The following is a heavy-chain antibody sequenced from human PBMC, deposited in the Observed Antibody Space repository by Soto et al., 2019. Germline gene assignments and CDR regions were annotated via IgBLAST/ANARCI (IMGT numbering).Heavy chain of an antibody. CDR2: TSSGSATV. D-gene: IGHD6-6*01. CDR3: ARDSASYSSSSGSYWYFDL. V-gene: IGHV3-48*02. J-gene: IGHJ2*01. Sequence: EVQLVESGGGLVQPGGSLRLSCAASGFTFSSYSMNWVRQAPGQGLEWVSYTSSGSATVYYADSVKGRFTISRDNAKNSLSLQMSSLRDEDTAVYYCARDSASYSSSSGSYWYFDLWGRGTLVTVSS. CDR1: GFTFSSYS.